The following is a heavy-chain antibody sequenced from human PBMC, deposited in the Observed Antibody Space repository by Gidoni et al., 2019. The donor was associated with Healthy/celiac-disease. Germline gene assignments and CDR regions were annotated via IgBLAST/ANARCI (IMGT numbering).Heavy chain of an antibody. CDR2: ISGSGGST. CDR1: GFPLCSHA. Sequence: EVQLLESGGGLVQPGGALGLSWAASGFPLCSHAMSWVRQAPGKGLEWVSAISGSGGSTYYADSVKGRFTISRDNSKNTLYLQMNSLRAEDTAVYYCAKDWGKGQWLPYFDYWGQGTLVTVSS. D-gene: IGHD6-19*01. CDR3: AKDWGKGQWLPYFDY. J-gene: IGHJ4*02. V-gene: IGHV3-23*01.